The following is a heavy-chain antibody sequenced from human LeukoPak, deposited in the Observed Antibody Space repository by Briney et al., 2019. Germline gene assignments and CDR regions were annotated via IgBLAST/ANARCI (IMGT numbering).Heavy chain of an antibody. J-gene: IGHJ3*02. CDR3: ARSTVYCSGANCHNAFDI. D-gene: IGHD2-2*02. V-gene: IGHV1-8*01. CDR2: MNSNSGNT. Sequence: ASVKVSCKASGYPFSRYDLNGVRQATGQGLEWMGWMNSNSGNTGYAQKFQGRVTMTRSTSISTAYMELSSPRSDDTAVYYCARSTVYCSGANCHNAFDIWGQGTMVTVSS. CDR1: GYPFSRYD.